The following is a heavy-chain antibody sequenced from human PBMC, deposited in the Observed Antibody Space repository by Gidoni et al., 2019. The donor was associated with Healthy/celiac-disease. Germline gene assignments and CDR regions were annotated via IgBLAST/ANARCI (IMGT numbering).Heavy chain of an antibody. J-gene: IGHJ4*02. CDR1: GFTFSGYW. CDR3: ARKRGYTYGPLDY. Sequence: EVLLVESGGGLVQPGGSLRLSCEASGFTFSGYWMTWGRQGPGKGLEWVANIEQDGSEKYYVDSVKGRFTISRDNAKNSLYLQMNSLRAEDTAVYYCARKRGYTYGPLDYWGQGTLVTVSS. D-gene: IGHD5-18*01. CDR2: IEQDGSEK. V-gene: IGHV3-7*01.